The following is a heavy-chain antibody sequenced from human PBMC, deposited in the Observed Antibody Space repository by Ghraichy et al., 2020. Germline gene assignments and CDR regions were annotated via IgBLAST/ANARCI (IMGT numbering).Heavy chain of an antibody. Sequence: SETLSLTCTVSGGSISSYYGSWSRQPPGKGLEWIGYIYYSGSTNYNPSLKSRVTISVDTSKNQFSLKLSSVTAADTAVYYCARTTWLQSVPSEYAFDIWGQGTMVPVSS. CDR3: ARTTWLQSVPSEYAFDI. V-gene: IGHV4-59*08. D-gene: IGHD5-24*01. CDR1: GGSISSYY. CDR2: IYYSGST. J-gene: IGHJ3*02.